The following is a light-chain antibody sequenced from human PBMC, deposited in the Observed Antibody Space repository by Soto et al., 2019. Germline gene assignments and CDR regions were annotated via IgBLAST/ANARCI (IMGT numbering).Light chain of an antibody. Sequence: EIVLTQSPATLSLSPGERATLSCRASQSLSFNLAWYQQKPGQAPRLLIYGASTRATGTPTRFSGSGSGTDFTLTISRLEPEDFAVYYCQQYGSSPTFGQGTKVDIK. CDR2: GAS. J-gene: IGKJ1*01. V-gene: IGKV3-20*01. CDR1: QSLSFN. CDR3: QQYGSSPT.